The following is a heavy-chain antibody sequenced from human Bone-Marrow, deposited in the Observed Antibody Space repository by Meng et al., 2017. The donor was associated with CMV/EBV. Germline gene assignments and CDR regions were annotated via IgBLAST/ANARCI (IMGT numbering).Heavy chain of an antibody. Sequence: GESLKISCKGSGYSFTGYWIGWVRQMPGKGLEWMAIIYPGDSDTRYSPSFQGQVTISADKSISTAYLQWSSLKASDTAMYYCARHSYCSCGSCHRTLDYWGQGTLVTVSS. J-gene: IGHJ4*02. CDR3: ARHSYCSCGSCHRTLDY. CDR2: IYPGDSDT. CDR1: GYSFTGYW. D-gene: IGHD2-15*01. V-gene: IGHV5-51*01.